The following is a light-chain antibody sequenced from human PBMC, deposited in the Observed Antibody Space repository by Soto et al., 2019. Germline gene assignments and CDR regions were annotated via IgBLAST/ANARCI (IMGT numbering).Light chain of an antibody. V-gene: IGKV3-20*01. Sequence: EIVLTQSPGTLSLSPGERATLSCRASQSVSSSYLAWYQQKPGQAPRLLIYGASSRSTGIPDRFSGSGSGTDLTLTISRLEPEDVAVYYCQQYGSSPPSTFGQGTRLEIK. CDR1: QSVSSSY. CDR3: QQYGSSPPST. J-gene: IGKJ5*01. CDR2: GAS.